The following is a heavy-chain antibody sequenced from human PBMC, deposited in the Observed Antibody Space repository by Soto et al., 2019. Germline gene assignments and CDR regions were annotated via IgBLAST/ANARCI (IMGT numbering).Heavy chain of an antibody. CDR2: ISAYNGNT. V-gene: IGHV1-18*01. D-gene: IGHD4-17*01. CDR1: GYTFTSYG. Sequence: ASVKVSCKASGYTFTSYGIIWVRQAPGQGLEWMGWISAYNGNTNYAQKLQGRVTITADKSTSTAYMELSSLRSEDTAVYYCARGYGDSHDYWGQGTLVTVSS. J-gene: IGHJ4*02. CDR3: ARGYGDSHDY.